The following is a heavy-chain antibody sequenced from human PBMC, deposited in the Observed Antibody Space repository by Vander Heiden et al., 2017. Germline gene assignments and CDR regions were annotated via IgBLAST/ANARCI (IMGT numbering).Heavy chain of an antibody. CDR3: ADTPLVRGVLA. V-gene: IGHV4-39*01. Sequence: QLQLQESGPGLVKPSETLSLTCTVSGGSISSSSYYWGWIRQPPGKGLEWIGGIYYSGSTYYNPSLKSRVTISVDTSKNQFSLKLSSMTAADTAGYCCADTPLVRGVLAWGQGPLGTVSS. CDR1: GGSISSSSYY. J-gene: IGHJ4*02. D-gene: IGHD3-10*01. CDR2: IYYSGST.